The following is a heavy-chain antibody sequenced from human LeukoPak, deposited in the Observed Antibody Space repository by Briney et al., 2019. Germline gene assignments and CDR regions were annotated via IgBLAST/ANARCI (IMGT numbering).Heavy chain of an antibody. CDR2: SSSNGRST. D-gene: IGHD6-19*01. V-gene: IGHV3-64D*06. CDR1: GFTFSSLP. J-gene: IGHJ4*02. Sequence: KPGGSLRLSCSASGFTFSSLPTHWVRQAPGKGLEYVSGSSSNGRSTYYADSAKGRLIISRDNSKNTLYLQMSSLRPEDTAMYYCVNQISGWVYWGQGTLVTVSS. CDR3: VNQISGWVY.